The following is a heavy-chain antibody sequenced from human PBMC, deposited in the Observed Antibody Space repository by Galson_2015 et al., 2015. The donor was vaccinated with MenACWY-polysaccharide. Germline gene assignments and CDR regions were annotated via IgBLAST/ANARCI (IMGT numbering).Heavy chain of an antibody. Sequence: SLRLSCAASGFTFSSYAIHWVRQAPGKGLEWVAIISYDGSNKYYADSVKGQFTNSRDNSKNTMYLQMNSLKSDDTAVYYCARTYCSRTTCYGMDVWGQGTTVTVSS. CDR2: ISYDGSNK. CDR1: GFTFSSYA. J-gene: IGHJ6*02. V-gene: IGHV3-30-3*01. D-gene: IGHD2/OR15-2a*01. CDR3: ARTYCSRTTCYGMDV.